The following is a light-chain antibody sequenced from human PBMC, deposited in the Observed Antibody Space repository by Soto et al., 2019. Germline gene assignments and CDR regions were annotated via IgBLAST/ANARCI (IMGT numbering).Light chain of an antibody. J-gene: IGLJ2*01. Sequence: QSVLTQPASVSGSPGQSFTISCTGTSSDIGGYNYVSWYQQHPGKAPKLVIYAVSNRPSGVSNRFSGSKSGNTASLTISGLQPEDEADYYCNSYTSITTLGIFGGGTKLTVL. CDR2: AVS. CDR1: SSDIGGYNY. V-gene: IGLV2-14*01. CDR3: NSYTSITTLGI.